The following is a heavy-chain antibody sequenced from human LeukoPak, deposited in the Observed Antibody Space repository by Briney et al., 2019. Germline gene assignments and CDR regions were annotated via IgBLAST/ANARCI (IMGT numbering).Heavy chain of an antibody. V-gene: IGHV7-4-1*02. CDR2: INTNTGNP. CDR1: GYTSTSYA. CDR3: ASTHHYYGSGSYYNRDWFDP. J-gene: IGHJ5*02. D-gene: IGHD3-10*01. Sequence: ASVKVSCKASGYTSTSYAMNWVRQAPGQGLEWMGWINTNTGNPTYAQGFTGRFVFSLDTSVSTAYLQISSLKAEDTAVYYCASTHHYYGSGSYYNRDWFDPWGQGTLVTVSS.